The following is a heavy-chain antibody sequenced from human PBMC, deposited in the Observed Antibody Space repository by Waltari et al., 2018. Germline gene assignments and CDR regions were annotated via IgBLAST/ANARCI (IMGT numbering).Heavy chain of an antibody. CDR1: GLTCSDLG. CDR3: ATTSGTNWHLNY. V-gene: IGHV3-33*01. CDR2: IWFDGIGK. Sequence: QVQVVESGGGVVQPGRSLRLPCAVSGLTCSDLGMHWVRQAPGKGLEWVAIIWFDGIGKYYADSVKGRFTISRDNSKNSLYLQMNSLRAEDTAVYYCATTSGTNWHLNYWGQGTLVTVSS. J-gene: IGHJ4*02. D-gene: IGHD1-1*01.